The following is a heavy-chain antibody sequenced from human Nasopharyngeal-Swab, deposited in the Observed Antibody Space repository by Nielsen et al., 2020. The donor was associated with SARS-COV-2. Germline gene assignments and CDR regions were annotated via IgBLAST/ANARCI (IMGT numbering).Heavy chain of an antibody. CDR3: ARVGSLGVNIDY. Sequence: GESLKISCAASGFTFSSYAMTWVRQAPGKGLEWVSTISGRGATIYYADSVKGRFTVSRDNSKNTVSLQMSSLRAEDTAVYYCARVGSLGVNIDYWGQGTLVSVSS. V-gene: IGHV3-23*01. CDR1: GFTFSSYA. J-gene: IGHJ4*02. D-gene: IGHD1-26*01. CDR2: ISGRGATI.